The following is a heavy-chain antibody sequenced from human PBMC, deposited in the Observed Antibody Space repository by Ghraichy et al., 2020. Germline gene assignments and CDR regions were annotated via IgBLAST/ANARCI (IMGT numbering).Heavy chain of an antibody. D-gene: IGHD1-26*01. Sequence: SVKVSCKASGGTFSSYAISWVRQAPGQGLEWMGGIIPIFGTANYAQKFQGRVTITADESTSTAYMELSSLRSEDTAVYYCARPAPIVGATHWDAFDIWGQGTMVTVSS. CDR2: IIPIFGTA. CDR3: ARPAPIVGATHWDAFDI. V-gene: IGHV1-69*13. J-gene: IGHJ3*02. CDR1: GGTFSSYA.